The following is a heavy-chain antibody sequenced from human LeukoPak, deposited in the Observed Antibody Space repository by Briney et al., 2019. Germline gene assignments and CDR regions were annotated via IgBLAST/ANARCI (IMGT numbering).Heavy chain of an antibody. CDR2: IYCSGST. D-gene: IGHD2-15*01. Sequence: SETLSLTCTVSGGSISSSSYYSGWVRQPPGRGLEWIGSIYCSGSTYYNPSLQSRVTISVDTSKNQFSLKLISVTAADTAVYYCARRRIANPFDPWGQGTLVTVSS. CDR3: ARRRIANPFDP. V-gene: IGHV4-39*01. CDR1: GGSISSSSYY. J-gene: IGHJ5*02.